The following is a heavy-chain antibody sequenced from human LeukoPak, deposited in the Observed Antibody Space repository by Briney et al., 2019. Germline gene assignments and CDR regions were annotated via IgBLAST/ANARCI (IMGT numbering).Heavy chain of an antibody. D-gene: IGHD3-10*01. Sequence: SPTLSLTYAVYGGSFSGYYWSSIRQPPGKGLEWIGEINHSGSTNYNPSLKSRVTISVDTSKNQFSLKLSSVTAADTAVYYCARSSYGSGSYADFDYWGQGTLVTVSS. CDR3: ARSSYGSGSYADFDY. CDR1: GGSFSGYY. CDR2: INHSGST. V-gene: IGHV4-34*01. J-gene: IGHJ4*02.